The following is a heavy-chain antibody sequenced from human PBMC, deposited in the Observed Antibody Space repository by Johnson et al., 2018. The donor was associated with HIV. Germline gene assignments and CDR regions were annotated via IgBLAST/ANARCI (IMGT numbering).Heavy chain of an antibody. CDR1: GFIFDDYG. J-gene: IGHJ3*02. CDR2: ISSNGGST. D-gene: IGHD3-16*01. Sequence: VQVVESGGGVLRPGASLRLSCEGFGFIFDDYGLNWVCQAPGKGLEYVSAISSNGGSTYYANSVKGRFTISRDNSKNTLYLQMGSLRAEDMAVYYCARDLGGHAFDIWGQGTMVTVSS. CDR3: ARDLGGHAFDI. V-gene: IGHV3-64*01.